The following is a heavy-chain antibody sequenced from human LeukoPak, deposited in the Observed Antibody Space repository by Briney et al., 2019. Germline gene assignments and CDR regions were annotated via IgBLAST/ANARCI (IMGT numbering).Heavy chain of an antibody. D-gene: IGHD3-3*01. Sequence: GGSLRLSCAASGFTFSSYSMNWVRQAPGKGLEWVSSISSSSSYLYYADSVKGRFTISRDNAKNSLYLQMNSLRAEDTAVYYCARRNDFWFDPWGQGTLVTVSS. CDR1: GFTFSSYS. V-gene: IGHV3-21*01. CDR2: ISSSSSYL. J-gene: IGHJ5*02. CDR3: ARRNDFWFDP.